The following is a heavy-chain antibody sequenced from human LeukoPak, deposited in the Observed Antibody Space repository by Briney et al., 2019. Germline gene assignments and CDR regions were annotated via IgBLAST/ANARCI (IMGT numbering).Heavy chain of an antibody. CDR1: GFTFSSFT. CDR2: INGNSFYI. J-gene: IGHJ5*02. CDR3: AKVSSGTRGLDP. V-gene: IGHV3-21*01. D-gene: IGHD6-25*01. Sequence: GGSLRLSCAASGFTFSSFTMNWVRQAPGKGLEWVSSINGNSFYIYYADSVKGRFTISRDNAKNSLYLQMNSLRAEDTAVYYCAKVSSGTRGLDPWGQGTLVTVSS.